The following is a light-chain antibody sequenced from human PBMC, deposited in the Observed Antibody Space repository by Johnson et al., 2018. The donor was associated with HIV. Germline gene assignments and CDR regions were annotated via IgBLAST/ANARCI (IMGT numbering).Light chain of an antibody. V-gene: IGLV1-51*01. CDR3: GTWDSSLSAGGV. Sequence: VLTQPPSVSAAPGQKVTISCSGSSSNIGNNYISWYQQLPGTAPKLLIYDNNKRPSGIPDRFSGSKSGTSATLGITGLQTGDEADYYCGTWDSSLSAGGVFGTGTKVTVL. CDR2: DNN. J-gene: IGLJ1*01. CDR1: SSNIGNNY.